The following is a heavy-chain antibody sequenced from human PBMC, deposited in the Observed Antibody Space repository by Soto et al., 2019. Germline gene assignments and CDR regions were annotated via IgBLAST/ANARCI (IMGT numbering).Heavy chain of an antibody. CDR3: ARDGVNYYGSASYSNALDV. CDR2: INAGNGNT. CDR1: GYTFTSYA. Sequence: ASVKVSCKASGYTFTSYAMHWVRQAPGQRLEWMGWINAGNGNTKYSQKFQGRVTITRDTSASTACMELSSLRSEDTAVYYCARDGVNYYGSASYSNALDVWGQGTTVTVSS. D-gene: IGHD3-10*01. J-gene: IGHJ6*02. V-gene: IGHV1-3*01.